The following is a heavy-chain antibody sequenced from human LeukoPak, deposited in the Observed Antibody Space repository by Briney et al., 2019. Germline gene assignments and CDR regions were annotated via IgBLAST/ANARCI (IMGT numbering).Heavy chain of an antibody. J-gene: IGHJ4*02. D-gene: IGHD1-26*01. CDR2: IYYRGDT. CDR3: ARLRSPGDFDY. Sequence: SETLSLTCTVSGGSTSSSTYFWSWIRQPPGKRLEWIGSIYYRGDTYYNPSLKSRVTISVDTSKNQFSLRLNSVTAADTAMYYCARLRSPGDFDYWGQGTLVSVSS. V-gene: IGHV4-39*07. CDR1: GGSTSSSTYF.